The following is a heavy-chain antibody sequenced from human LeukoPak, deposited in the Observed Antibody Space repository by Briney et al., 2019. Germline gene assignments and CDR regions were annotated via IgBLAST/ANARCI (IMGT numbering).Heavy chain of an antibody. CDR2: FDPEDGET. J-gene: IGHJ6*02. D-gene: IGHD2-2*01. Sequence: ASVKVSCKASGGTFSSYAISWVRQAPGKGLEWMGGFDPEDGETIYAQKFQGRVTMTEDTSTDTAYMELSSLRSEDTAVYYCATSVDIVVVPAAARGYYYGMGVWGQGTTVTVSS. V-gene: IGHV1-24*01. CDR1: GGTFSSYA. CDR3: ATSVDIVVVPAAARGYYYGMGV.